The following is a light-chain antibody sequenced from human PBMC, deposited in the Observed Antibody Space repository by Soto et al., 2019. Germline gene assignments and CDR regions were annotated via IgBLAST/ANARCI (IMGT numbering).Light chain of an antibody. Sequence: QSVLTQPPSVSGVPGQRVTISCTGSSSNIGANCDVHWYQQLPGTAPKLLIYGNSNRPSAVPDRFSGSKSGTSASLAITGLQAEDEADYYCQSYDSSLSGYVFGTGTKLTVL. CDR3: QSYDSSLSGYV. CDR2: GNS. V-gene: IGLV1-40*01. CDR1: SSNIGANCD. J-gene: IGLJ1*01.